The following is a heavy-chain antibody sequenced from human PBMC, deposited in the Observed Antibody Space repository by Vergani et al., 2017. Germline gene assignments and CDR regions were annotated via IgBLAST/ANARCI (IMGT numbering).Heavy chain of an antibody. Sequence: EVQLVESGGGLVQPGGSLRLSCAASGFTFSRHWMHWVRQAPGKGLVWVSRVNPVGTNTPYADSVEGRLPISRDNAKNMMYLQLSSLRDEDAAVYYCASDGRMEAEGTELGYLGQGTLVSVSS. CDR3: ASDGRMEAEGTELGY. V-gene: IGHV3-74*01. CDR1: GFTFSRHW. D-gene: IGHD1-14*01. J-gene: IGHJ4*02. CDR2: VNPVGTNT.